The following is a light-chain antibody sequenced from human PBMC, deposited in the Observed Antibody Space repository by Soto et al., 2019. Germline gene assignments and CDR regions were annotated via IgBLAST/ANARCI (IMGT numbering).Light chain of an antibody. V-gene: IGLV2-8*01. Sequence: QSALTQPPSASGSPGQSVTISCTGTSSDVGGYNYVSWHQQHPGKAPKLMIYEVSKRPSGVPDRLSGSKSGNTASLTVSGLQVEDEADYYCASYTGSDTLVFGGGTKLTVL. CDR2: EVS. J-gene: IGLJ2*01. CDR3: ASYTGSDTLV. CDR1: SSDVGGYNY.